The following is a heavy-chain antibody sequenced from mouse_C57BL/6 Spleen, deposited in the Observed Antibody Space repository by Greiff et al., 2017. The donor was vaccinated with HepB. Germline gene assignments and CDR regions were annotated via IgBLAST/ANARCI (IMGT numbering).Heavy chain of an antibody. CDR3: ARKHLLMDY. V-gene: IGHV1-69*01. Sequence: QVQLQQPGAELVMPGASVKLSCKASGYTFTSYWMHWVKQRPGQGLEWIGEIDPSDSYTNYNQKFKGKSTLTVDKSSSTAYMQLSSLTSEDSAVYYCARKHLLMDYWGQGTSVTVSS. D-gene: IGHD2-1*01. CDR1: GYTFTSYW. J-gene: IGHJ4*01. CDR2: IDPSDSYT.